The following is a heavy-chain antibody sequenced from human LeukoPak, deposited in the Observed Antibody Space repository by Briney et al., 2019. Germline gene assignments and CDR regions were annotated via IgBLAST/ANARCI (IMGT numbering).Heavy chain of an antibody. CDR2: IYHSGST. CDR3: ARGSWQLAEGVY. V-gene: IGHV4-38-2*02. D-gene: IGHD6-6*01. CDR1: GYSISSGYY. Sequence: SETLSLTCTVSGYSISSGYYWGWIRQPPGKGLEWIGSIYHSGSTYYNPSLKSRVTISVDTSKNQFSLKLTSVTAADTAVYYCARGSWQLAEGVYWGQGTLVTVSS. J-gene: IGHJ4*02.